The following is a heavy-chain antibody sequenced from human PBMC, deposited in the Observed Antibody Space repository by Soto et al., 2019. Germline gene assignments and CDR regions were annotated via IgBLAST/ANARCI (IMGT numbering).Heavy chain of an antibody. CDR2: ISYDGSNE. J-gene: IGHJ4*02. D-gene: IGHD6-19*01. CDR3: AKDFYGSPTWLAY. CDR1: GFNSSTYS. V-gene: IGHV3-30*18. Sequence: PGGSLILSCVASGFNSSTYSMYWVRQAPGKGLECVAVISYDGSNEFYADSVKGRFTISRDNSKNTLYLQMNSLRVEDTAVYYCAKDFYGSPTWLAYWGQGTQVTVSS.